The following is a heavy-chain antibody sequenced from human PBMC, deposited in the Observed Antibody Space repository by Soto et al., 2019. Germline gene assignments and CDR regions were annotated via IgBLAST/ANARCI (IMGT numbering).Heavy chain of an antibody. CDR1: GGSISSSSYY. J-gene: IGHJ4*02. Sequence: PSETLSLTCTVSGGSISSSSYYWGWIRRPPGKGLEWIGSIYYSGSTYYNPSLKSRVTISVDTSKNQFSLKLSSVTAADTAVYYCARGGTSYGDLDYWGQGTLVTVSS. D-gene: IGHD4-17*01. V-gene: IGHV4-39*01. CDR3: ARGGTSYGDLDY. CDR2: IYYSGST.